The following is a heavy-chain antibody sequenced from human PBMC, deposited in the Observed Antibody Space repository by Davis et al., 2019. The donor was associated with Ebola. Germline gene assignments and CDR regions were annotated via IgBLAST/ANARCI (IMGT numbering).Heavy chain of an antibody. CDR1: GFTFSSYW. CDR2: IKQDGSEK. Sequence: GESLKISCAASGFTFSSYWMTWVRQAPGKGLEWVANIKQDGSEKYYVDPVKGRFTISRDNSKNTLYLQMNSLIFEDTAVYYCAREAVVTAIHSGMDVWGKGTTVTVSS. CDR3: AREAVVTAIHSGMDV. J-gene: IGHJ6*04. D-gene: IGHD2-21*02. V-gene: IGHV3-7*01.